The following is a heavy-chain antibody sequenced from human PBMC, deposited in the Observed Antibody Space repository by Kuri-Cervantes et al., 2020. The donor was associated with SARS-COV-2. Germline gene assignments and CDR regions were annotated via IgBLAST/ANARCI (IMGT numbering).Heavy chain of an antibody. J-gene: IGHJ4*02. CDR1: GRSFSGYY. Sequence: SETLSLTCAVYGRSFSGYYWSWIRQPPGKGLEWIGEINHSGSTNYNPSLKSRVTISVDTSKNQFSLKLSSVTAADTAVYYCARSFSSWYPDYWGQGTRVTVSS. CDR3: ARSFSSWYPDY. CDR2: INHSGST. D-gene: IGHD6-13*01. V-gene: IGHV4-34*01.